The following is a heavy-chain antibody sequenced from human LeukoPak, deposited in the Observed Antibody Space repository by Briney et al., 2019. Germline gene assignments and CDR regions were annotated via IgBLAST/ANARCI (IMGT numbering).Heavy chain of an antibody. CDR1: GFTFNSYA. Sequence: GGALRLSCAASGFTFNSYAMNWVRQAPGKGLDGVSAISGSGDTTYYADSVKGRFTISRDTSKNTLYLQMSSLRAEDTAVYYCAKEVVVRGVIIPLWGQGTLVTVSS. V-gene: IGHV3-23*01. D-gene: IGHD3-10*01. J-gene: IGHJ4*02. CDR3: AKEVVVRGVIIPL. CDR2: ISGSGDTT.